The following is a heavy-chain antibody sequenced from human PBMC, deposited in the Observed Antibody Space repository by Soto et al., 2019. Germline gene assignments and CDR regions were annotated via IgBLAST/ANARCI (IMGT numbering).Heavy chain of an antibody. Sequence: GASVKVSCKASGYTFTNYIMLWVRQAPGQTLEWMGWIEAGNGDTMYSQRFQDRVTITRDTSATTGYMELSSLRSEDTAVYYCARSAGTHDYGDPGYFDLWGRGTLVTVSS. CDR1: GYTFTNYI. V-gene: IGHV1-3*01. D-gene: IGHD4-17*01. CDR2: IEAGNGDT. CDR3: ARSAGTHDYGDPGYFDL. J-gene: IGHJ2*01.